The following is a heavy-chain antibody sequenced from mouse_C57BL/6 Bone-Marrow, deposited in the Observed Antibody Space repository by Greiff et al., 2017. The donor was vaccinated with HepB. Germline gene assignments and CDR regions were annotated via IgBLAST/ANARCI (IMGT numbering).Heavy chain of an antibody. CDR1: GYTFTSYW. V-gene: IGHV1-69*01. CDR2: IDPSDSYT. Sequence: QVQLQQPGAELVMPGASVKLSCKASGYTFTSYWMHWVKQRPGQGLEWIGEIDPSDSYTNYNQKFKGKSTLTVDKSSSTAYMQLSSLTSEDSAVYYCARENYDAYWGQGTLVTVSA. D-gene: IGHD1-1*01. CDR3: ARENYDAY. J-gene: IGHJ3*01.